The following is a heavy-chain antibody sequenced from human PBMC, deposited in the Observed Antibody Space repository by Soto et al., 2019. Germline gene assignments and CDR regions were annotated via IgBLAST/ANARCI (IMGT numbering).Heavy chain of an antibody. CDR1: GFTFSSYA. CDR3: ARGFSGYDY. J-gene: IGHJ4*02. Sequence: EVQLLESGGGLVQPGGSLRLSCAASGFTFSSYAMTWVRQAPGKGLEWVSGISSSRTNIYYAESVKGRFTISRDNSKKSLYLQMNSLRAEDTALYYCARGFSGYDYWGQGTLVTVSS. CDR2: ISSSRTNI. D-gene: IGHD5-12*01. V-gene: IGHV3-23*01.